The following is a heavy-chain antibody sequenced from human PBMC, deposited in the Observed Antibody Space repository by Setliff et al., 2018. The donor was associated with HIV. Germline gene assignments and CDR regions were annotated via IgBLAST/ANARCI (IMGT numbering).Heavy chain of an antibody. V-gene: IGHV1-69*10. CDR2: IIPIASVP. J-gene: IGHJ4*02. CDR1: GGSFNTYG. CDR3: ARDTNSGYSYGSLDY. Sequence: SVKVSCKASGGSFNTYGIHWVRQAPGQGLEWMGGIIPIASVPNYAQKFQGRVTMTRDTSTSTVYMELSSLRSEDTAVYYCARDTNSGYSYGSLDYWGQGTLVTVSS. D-gene: IGHD5-18*01.